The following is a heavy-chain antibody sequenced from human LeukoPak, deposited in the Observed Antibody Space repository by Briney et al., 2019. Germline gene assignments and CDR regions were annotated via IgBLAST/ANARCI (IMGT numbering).Heavy chain of an antibody. Sequence: GGSLRLSCAASGFTFSSYEMNWVRQAPGKGLEWVSYISSSGSTIYYADSVKGRFTISRDNAKNSLYLQMNSLRAEDTAVYYCARVAGYCSTTSCYGYYFDSWGQGTLVTVSS. J-gene: IGHJ4*02. CDR1: GFTFSSYE. V-gene: IGHV3-48*03. CDR3: ARVAGYCSTTSCYGYYFDS. D-gene: IGHD2-2*01. CDR2: ISSSGSTI.